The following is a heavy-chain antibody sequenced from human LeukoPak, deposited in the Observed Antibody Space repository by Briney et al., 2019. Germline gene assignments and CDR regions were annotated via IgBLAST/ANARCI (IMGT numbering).Heavy chain of an antibody. CDR2: ISSDGSYK. CDR1: GFTFSSHA. Sequence: PGGSLRLSCAASGFTFSSHALHWVRQAPGKGLEWVAVISSDGSYKYYADSVKGRFTISRDNSKNTLYLQMNSLIPEDTAVYYCARVSYYDSSGYNPFDYWGQGTLVTVSS. J-gene: IGHJ4*02. D-gene: IGHD3-22*01. CDR3: ARVSYYDSSGYNPFDY. V-gene: IGHV3-30*04.